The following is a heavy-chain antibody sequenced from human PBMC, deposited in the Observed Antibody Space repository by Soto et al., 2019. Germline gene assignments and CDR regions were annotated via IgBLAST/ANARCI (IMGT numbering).Heavy chain of an antibody. Sequence: SVKVSCKASGGTFSSYSISWVLQAPGQGLEWMGGIIPIFGTANYAQKFQGRVTITADESTSTAYMELSSLRSEDTAVYYCARAGYYYDSSGYYLPYDYWGQGTLVTVSS. V-gene: IGHV1-69*13. CDR3: ARAGYYYDSSGYYLPYDY. J-gene: IGHJ4*02. D-gene: IGHD3-22*01. CDR1: GGTFSSYS. CDR2: IIPIFGTA.